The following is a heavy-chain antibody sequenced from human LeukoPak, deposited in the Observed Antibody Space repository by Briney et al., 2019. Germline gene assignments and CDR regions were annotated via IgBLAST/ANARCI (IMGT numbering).Heavy chain of an antibody. V-gene: IGHV1-18*01. J-gene: IGHJ4*02. CDR1: GDTFIRYG. D-gene: IGHD1-7*01. Sequence: ASVKVSCKASGDTFIRYGISWVRQAPGQGLEWMGWISTGNGNTNYGQKFQGRVTMTTDTSTGTAYMELRSLGSDDTAIYYCARANNWNYALGYRGQGTLVTVSS. CDR2: ISTGNGNT. CDR3: ARANNWNYALGY.